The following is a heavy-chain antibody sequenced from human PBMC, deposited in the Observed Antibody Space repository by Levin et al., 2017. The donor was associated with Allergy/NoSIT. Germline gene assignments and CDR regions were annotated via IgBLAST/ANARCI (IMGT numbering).Heavy chain of an antibody. CDR1: GGSISSSSYY. Sequence: SETLSLTCTVSGGSISSSSYYWGWIRQPPGTGLEWIGSIYYSGSTYYNPSLKSRVTISVDTSKNQFSLKLSSVTAADTAVYYCARDLIIVVVNDAFDIWGQGTMVTVSS. CDR3: ARDLIIVVVNDAFDI. V-gene: IGHV4-39*07. J-gene: IGHJ3*02. D-gene: IGHD3-22*01. CDR2: IYYSGST.